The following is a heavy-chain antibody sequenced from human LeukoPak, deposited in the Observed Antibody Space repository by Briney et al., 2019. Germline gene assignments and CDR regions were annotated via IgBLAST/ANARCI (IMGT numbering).Heavy chain of an antibody. V-gene: IGHV4-59*01. D-gene: IGHD3-10*01. CDR3: ARVWLGPGTQYYYYYGMDV. CDR1: GGSISSYY. J-gene: IGHJ6*02. Sequence: SSETLSLTCTVSGGSISSYYWSWIRQPPGKGLEWIGYIYYSGSTNYNPSLKGRVTISVDTSKNQFSLKLSSVTAADTAVYYCARVWLGPGTQYYYYYGMDVWGQGTTVTVSS. CDR2: IYYSGST.